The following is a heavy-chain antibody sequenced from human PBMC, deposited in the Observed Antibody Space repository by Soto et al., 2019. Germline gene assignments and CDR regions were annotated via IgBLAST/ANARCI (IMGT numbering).Heavy chain of an antibody. D-gene: IGHD2-15*01. CDR3: ARAGTGCSGGSCYPAYYYMDV. Sequence: SVKVSCKASGGTFSSYTISWVRQAPGQGHEWMGRIIPILGIANYAQKFQGRVTITADKSTSTAYMELSSLRSEDTAVYYCARAGTGCSGGSCYPAYYYMDVWGKGTTVTVSS. V-gene: IGHV1-69*02. J-gene: IGHJ6*03. CDR1: GGTFSSYT. CDR2: IIPILGIA.